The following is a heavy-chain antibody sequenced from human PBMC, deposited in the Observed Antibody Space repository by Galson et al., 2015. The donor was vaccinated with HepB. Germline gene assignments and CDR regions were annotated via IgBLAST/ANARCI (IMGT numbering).Heavy chain of an antibody. CDR1: GFTVSSNY. CDR3: ARINDYSEYFDY. V-gene: IGHV3-53*01. Sequence: SLRLSCAASGFTVSSNYMSWVRQAPGKGLEWVSVIYSAGNTHYADSVKGRFTISRDNSKNTVYLQMNSLRAEDTAVYYCARINDYSEYFDYWGQGTLVTVSS. CDR2: IYSAGNT. J-gene: IGHJ4*02. D-gene: IGHD4-11*01.